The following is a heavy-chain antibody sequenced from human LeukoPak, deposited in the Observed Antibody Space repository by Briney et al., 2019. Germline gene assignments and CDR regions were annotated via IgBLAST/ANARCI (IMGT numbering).Heavy chain of an antibody. V-gene: IGHV3-30*18. Sequence: GRSLRLSCAASGFTFSGYGMHWVRQAPGKGLEWVAVISYDGTNKYYADSVKGRFTISRDNSMNTLYLQMNSLRAEDTAVYYCAKVRDSSSWSYYYYYYGMDVWGKGTTVTVSS. J-gene: IGHJ6*04. CDR3: AKVRDSSSWSYYYYYYGMDV. CDR2: ISYDGTNK. D-gene: IGHD6-13*01. CDR1: GFTFSGYG.